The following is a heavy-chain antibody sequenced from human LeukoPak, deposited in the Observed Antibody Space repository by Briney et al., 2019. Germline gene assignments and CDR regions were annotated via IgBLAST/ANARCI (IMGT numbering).Heavy chain of an antibody. D-gene: IGHD6-13*01. CDR3: ARDTLVQNYYYGMDV. J-gene: IGHJ6*02. V-gene: IGHV3-48*02. Sequence: PGGSLRLTCAASGYTFSSYSMNWVRQAPGKGLEWVSYISSSSSTIYYADSVKGRFTISRDNAKNSLYLQMNSLRDEDTAVYYCARDTLVQNYYYGMDVWGQGTTVTVSS. CDR2: ISSSSSTI. CDR1: GYTFSSYS.